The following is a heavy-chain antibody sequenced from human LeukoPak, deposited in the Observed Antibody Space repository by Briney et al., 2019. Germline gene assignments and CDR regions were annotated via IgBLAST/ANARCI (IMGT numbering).Heavy chain of an antibody. CDR1: GVSISSYY. Sequence: SETLSLTCAVSGVSISSYYWSWIRQPPGKGLEWIGYIYYSGSTNYNPSLKSRVTVSVDTSKNQFSLKLSSVTAADTAVYYCARHRPDYIPSGFDYWGQGTLVTVSS. V-gene: IGHV4-59*08. D-gene: IGHD3-16*01. CDR3: ARHRPDYIPSGFDY. J-gene: IGHJ4*02. CDR2: IYYSGST.